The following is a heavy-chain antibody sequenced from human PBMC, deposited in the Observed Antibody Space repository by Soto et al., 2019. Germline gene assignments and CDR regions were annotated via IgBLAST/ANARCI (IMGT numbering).Heavy chain of an antibody. CDR3: ARERTYFGDY. V-gene: IGHV1-8*01. J-gene: IGHJ4*02. CDR1: GNTFSNYY. CDR2: MNPNSGNT. D-gene: IGHD3-9*01. Sequence: ASVKVSCKASGNTFSNYYIHWVRQATGQGLEWMGWMNPNSGNTGYAQKFQGRVTMTRNTSISTAYMELSSLRSEDTAVYYCARERTYFGDYWGQGTLVTVSS.